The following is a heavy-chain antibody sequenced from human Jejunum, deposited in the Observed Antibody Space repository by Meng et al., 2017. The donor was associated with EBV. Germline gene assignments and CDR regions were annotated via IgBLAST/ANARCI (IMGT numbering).Heavy chain of an antibody. CDR3: AHRRLEEGSVTTGFDY. J-gene: IGHJ4*02. Sequence: QFPFRQSGPSPANTPQTLPLTLTFACFSLTMSGVGVGWIRQPPGKALEWLSLIYWNDDKQYSPSLKRRLTITKDTSKNQVVLTMTNMDPVDTGTYYCAHRRLEEGSVTTGFDYWGQGALVTVSS. V-gene: IGHV2-5*01. CDR1: CFSLTMSGVG. CDR2: IYWNDDK. D-gene: IGHD1-1*01.